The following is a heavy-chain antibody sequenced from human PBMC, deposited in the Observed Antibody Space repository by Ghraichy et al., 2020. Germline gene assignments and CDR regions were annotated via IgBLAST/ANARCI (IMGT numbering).Heavy chain of an antibody. CDR3: AKEGGIVGGRDY. CDR1: GFTFSTYA. CDR2: ISGNGRRT. Sequence: LSLTCAASGFTFSTYAMSWVRQAPGKGLEWVSAISGNGRRTFYADSVKGRFTISIDNSKNTLYLQMNSLRAKSTALSYCAKEGGIVGGRDYCGQGTHVTVSS. V-gene: IGHV3-23*01. J-gene: IGHJ4*02. D-gene: IGHD1-26*01.